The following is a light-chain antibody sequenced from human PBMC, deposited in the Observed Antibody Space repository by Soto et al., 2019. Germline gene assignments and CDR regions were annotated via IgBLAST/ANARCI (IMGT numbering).Light chain of an antibody. CDR1: QSIDSW. CDR2: KAS. J-gene: IGKJ1*01. V-gene: IGKV1-5*03. Sequence: DIQMTQSPSTLSASVGDRVTITCRASQSIDSWLAWYQQKPGKPPKLLIYKASSLETGVPPRFTGSGSGTEFTLTISSLQPDDFATYYCQQYNGFSRTFGQGTKV. CDR3: QQYNGFSRT.